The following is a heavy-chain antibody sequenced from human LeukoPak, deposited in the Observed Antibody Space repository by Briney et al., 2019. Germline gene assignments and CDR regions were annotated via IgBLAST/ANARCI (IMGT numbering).Heavy chain of an antibody. CDR2: ISSSSSYI. V-gene: IGHV3-21*01. CDR1: GFTFSSYS. D-gene: IGHD2-2*01. CDR3: ARDSGYCSSTSCYHYYYYYMDV. Sequence: PGGSLRLSCAASGFTFSSYSMNWVRQAPGKGLEWVSSISSSSSYIYYADSVKGRFTISRDNAKNSLYLQMNSLRAEDTAVYYCARDSGYCSSTSCYHYYYYYMDVWGKGTTVTVSS. J-gene: IGHJ6*03.